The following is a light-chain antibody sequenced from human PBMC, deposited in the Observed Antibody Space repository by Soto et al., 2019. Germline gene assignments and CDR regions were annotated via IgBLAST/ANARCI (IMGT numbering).Light chain of an antibody. CDR3: QHRLNWPWT. V-gene: IGKV3-11*01. CDR2: DTH. Sequence: EIVLTQSPATLSVSPGEGVTLSCRASQSIGTYLAWYRQKPGQAPRLLIYDTHNRATGTPDRFSGSGSGTDFSLTISSLEPEDFAVYYCQHRLNWPWTFGQGTKVEIK. J-gene: IGKJ1*01. CDR1: QSIGTY.